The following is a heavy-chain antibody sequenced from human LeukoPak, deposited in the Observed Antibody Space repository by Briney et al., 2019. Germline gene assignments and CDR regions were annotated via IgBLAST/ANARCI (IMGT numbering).Heavy chain of an antibody. J-gene: IGHJ4*02. V-gene: IGHV3-30*18. CDR3: AKEGEIVSTMNYFDH. D-gene: IGHD5/OR15-5a*01. Sequence: GGSLRLSCAASGFTFSSYGMHWVRQAPGKGLEWVAVISYHGSNKYYADSVKGRFTISRDNSKNTLYLQMNSLRAEDTAVYYCAKEGEIVSTMNYFDHWGQGTLVTVSS. CDR2: ISYHGSNK. CDR1: GFTFSSYG.